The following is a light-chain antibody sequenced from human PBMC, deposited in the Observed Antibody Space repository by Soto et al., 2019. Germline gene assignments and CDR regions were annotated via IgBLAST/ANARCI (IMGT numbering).Light chain of an antibody. CDR1: SSDVGGHNY. CDR2: DVT. J-gene: IGLJ1*01. V-gene: IGLV2-11*01. CDR3: CSYAGSNTYV. Sequence: VLTQPRSVSGSPGQSVTISCTGTSSDVGGHNYVSWYQQHPGKAPQLMIYDVTKRPSGVPDRFSGSKSGSTASLTISGLQAEDEADYYCCSYAGSNTYVFGIGIKVTVL.